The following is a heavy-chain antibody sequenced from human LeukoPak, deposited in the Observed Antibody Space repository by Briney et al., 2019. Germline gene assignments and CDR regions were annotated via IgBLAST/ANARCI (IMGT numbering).Heavy chain of an antibody. CDR3: ARARNDFWSGYYMFDY. CDR1: GFTFSSYS. CDR2: ISSSSSYI. Sequence: GGSLRLSCAASGFTFSSYSMNWVRQAPGKGLEWVSSISSSSSYIYYADSVKGRFTISRDNAKNSLYLQMNSLRAEDTAVYYCARARNDFWSGYYMFDYWGQGTLVTVSS. D-gene: IGHD3-3*01. V-gene: IGHV3-21*01. J-gene: IGHJ4*02.